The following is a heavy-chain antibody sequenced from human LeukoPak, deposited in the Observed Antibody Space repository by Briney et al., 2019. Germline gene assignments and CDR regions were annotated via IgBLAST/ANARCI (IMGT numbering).Heavy chain of an antibody. CDR2: INWNGGST. CDR1: GFTFDDYG. V-gene: IGHV3-20*04. Sequence: PGGSLRLSCAASGFTFDDYGMSWVRQAPGKGLEWVSGINWNGGSTGYADSVKGRFTISRDNAKNSLYLQMNSLRAEGTALYYCARGGNIVVVPAANPYYFDYWGQGTLVTVSS. D-gene: IGHD2-2*01. CDR3: ARGGNIVVVPAANPYYFDY. J-gene: IGHJ4*02.